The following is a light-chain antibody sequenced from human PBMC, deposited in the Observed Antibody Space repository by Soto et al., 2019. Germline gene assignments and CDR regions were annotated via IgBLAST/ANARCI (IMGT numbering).Light chain of an antibody. V-gene: IGKV4-1*01. CDR2: WAS. Sequence: DIVMTQSPDSLAVSLGERATINCKSSQSILFSSNNKNYLTWYQQKPGQPPKPLIYWASTRESGVPDRFSGSGSGTDFTLTISSLQAEDVAVYYCQQYYRPPVTFGGGTKVEIK. CDR3: QQYYRPPVT. J-gene: IGKJ4*01. CDR1: QSILFSSNNKNY.